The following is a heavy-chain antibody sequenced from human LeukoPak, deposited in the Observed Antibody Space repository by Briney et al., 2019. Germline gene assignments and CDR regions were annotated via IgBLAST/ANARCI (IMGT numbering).Heavy chain of an antibody. D-gene: IGHD6-19*01. J-gene: IGHJ4*02. Sequence: GGSLRLSCAASGFNFRDHWMDWVRQAPGKGLEWVGHIKTDGSETYYLDSLRGRFSISRDNTNNALYLQMNSPRVEDTAVYYCVKNNGWFHLAQWGQGTLATVSS. CDR1: GFNFRDHW. CDR2: IKTDGSET. CDR3: VKNNGWFHLAQ. V-gene: IGHV3-7*03.